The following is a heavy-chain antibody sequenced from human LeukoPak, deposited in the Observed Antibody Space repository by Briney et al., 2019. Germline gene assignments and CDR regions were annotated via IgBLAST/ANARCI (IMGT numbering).Heavy chain of an antibody. V-gene: IGHV4-59*01. CDR2: IYYSGST. Sequence: SETLSLTCTVSGGSISSYYWSWIRQPPGKGLEWIGYIYYSGSTNYNPSLKSRVTISVDTSKNQSSLKLSSVTAADTAVYYCARDSPLYGSGSYYNWGQGTLVTVSS. D-gene: IGHD3-10*01. CDR1: GGSISSYY. J-gene: IGHJ4*02. CDR3: ARDSPLYGSGSYYN.